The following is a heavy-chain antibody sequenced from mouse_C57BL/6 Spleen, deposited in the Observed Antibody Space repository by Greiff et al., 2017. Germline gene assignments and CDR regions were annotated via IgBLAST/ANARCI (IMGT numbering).Heavy chain of an antibody. J-gene: IGHJ4*01. CDR2: ISDGGSYT. V-gene: IGHV5-4*01. CDR1: GFTFGSYA. CDR3: AREYDYYAMDY. Sequence: EVKLVESGGGLVKPGGSLKLSCAASGFTFGSYAMSWVRQTPEKRLEWVATISDGGSYTYYPDNVKGRFTISRDNAKNNLYLQMSHLKSEDTAMYYCAREYDYYAMDYWGQGTSVTVSS.